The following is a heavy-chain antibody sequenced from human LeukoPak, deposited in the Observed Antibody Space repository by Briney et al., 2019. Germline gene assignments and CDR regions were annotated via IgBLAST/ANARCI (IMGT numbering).Heavy chain of an antibody. CDR3: TRVVSRYRGSYYSSWFDP. V-gene: IGHV3-49*04. D-gene: IGHD1-26*01. J-gene: IGHJ5*02. CDR2: IRSKAYGGTT. Sequence: GGSLRLSCTASGFTFGDYAMSWVRQAPGKGLEWVGFIRSKAYGGTTEYAASVKGRFTISRDDSKSIAYLQMNSLKTEDTAVYYCTRVVSRYRGSYYSSWFDPWGQGTLATVSS. CDR1: GFTFGDYA.